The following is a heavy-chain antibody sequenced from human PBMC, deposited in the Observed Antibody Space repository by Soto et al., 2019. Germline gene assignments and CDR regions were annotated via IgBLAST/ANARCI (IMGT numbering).Heavy chain of an antibody. CDR2: ISGSGGST. Sequence: GGSLRLSCAASGFTFSSYAMSWVRQAPGKGLEWVSAISGSGGSTYYADSVKGRFTISRDNSKNTLYLQMNSLRAEDTAVYYCAKVQSFWSGCPAPFDYWGQGTLVTVS. CDR3: AKVQSFWSGCPAPFDY. D-gene: IGHD3-3*01. J-gene: IGHJ4*02. CDR1: GFTFSSYA. V-gene: IGHV3-23*01.